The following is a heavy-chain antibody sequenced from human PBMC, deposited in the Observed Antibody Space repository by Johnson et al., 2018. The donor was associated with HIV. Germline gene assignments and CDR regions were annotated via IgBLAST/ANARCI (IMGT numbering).Heavy chain of an antibody. CDR3: TTHYVLGGLIAFDI. Sequence: VQLVESGGGVVQPGGSLRLSCAASGFTFSSYGMHWVRQAPGKGLEWVANIKEDGSEKYYVDSLKGRFTISRDNAKNSLYLQRNSLKTEDTAVYYCTTHYVLGGLIAFDIWGQGTMDTVSS. CDR2: IKEDGSEK. CDR1: GFTFSSYG. D-gene: IGHD3-10*02. V-gene: IGHV3-7*03. J-gene: IGHJ3*02.